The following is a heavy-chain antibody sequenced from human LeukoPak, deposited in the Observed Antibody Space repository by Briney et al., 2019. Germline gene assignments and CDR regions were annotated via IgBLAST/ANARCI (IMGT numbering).Heavy chain of an antibody. D-gene: IGHD6-19*01. V-gene: IGHV4-59*01. CDR1: GGXXXSYY. CDR3: ARAGLGSGWYLDY. Sequence: SGGXXXSYYWSWIRQPPGKGLEWIGYIYYSGSTNYSPSLKSRVTISVDTSKNQFSLKLSSVTAADTAVYYCARAGLGSGWYLDYWGQGTLVTVSS. CDR2: IYYSGST. J-gene: IGHJ4*02.